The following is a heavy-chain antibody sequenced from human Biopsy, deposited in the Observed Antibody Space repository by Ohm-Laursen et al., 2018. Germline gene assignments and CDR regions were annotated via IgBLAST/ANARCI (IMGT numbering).Heavy chain of an antibody. J-gene: IGHJ5*02. CDR2: INPSGGST. V-gene: IGHV1-46*01. D-gene: IGHD3-22*01. CDR3: ARNAWPTLSTMIVVIKGFNWFDP. CDR1: GYTFTSYY. Sequence: GASVKVSCKASGYTFTSYYIHWVRQAPGQGLEWMGIINPSGGSTNYAQKFQGRVTMTRDTSTSTVYMELSSLRSEDTAVYDCARNAWPTLSTMIVVIKGFNWFDPWGQGTLVTVSS.